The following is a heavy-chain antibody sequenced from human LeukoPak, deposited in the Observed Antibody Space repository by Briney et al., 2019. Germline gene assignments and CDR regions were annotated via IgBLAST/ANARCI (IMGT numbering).Heavy chain of an antibody. CDR3: AKRLTSQHGYSSGFDY. V-gene: IGHV3-23*01. J-gene: IGHJ4*02. D-gene: IGHD6-19*01. Sequence: GGSLRLSCAASGFTFSSYSMSWVRQAPGKGLEWVSAISGSGGSTYYADSVKGRFTISRDNSKHTLYLQMNSLMAEDTAVYYCAKRLTSQHGYSSGFDYWGQGTLVTVSS. CDR2: ISGSGGST. CDR1: GFTFSSYS.